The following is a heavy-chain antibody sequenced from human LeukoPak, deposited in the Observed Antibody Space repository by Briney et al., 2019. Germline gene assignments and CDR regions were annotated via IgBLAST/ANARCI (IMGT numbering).Heavy chain of an antibody. V-gene: IGHV3-7*01. CDR1: GFTLSSYW. Sequence: GGSLRLSCAASGFTLSSYWMSGVAQAPGKRLEWVANINQDGSGEYYVDSVKGRFTISRDNAKNSLYLHMNSLRAEDTAVYYCARAGPYQLPPRPVDYWGQGTLVTVSS. J-gene: IGHJ4*02. CDR3: ARAGPYQLPPRPVDY. CDR2: INQDGSGE. D-gene: IGHD2-2*01.